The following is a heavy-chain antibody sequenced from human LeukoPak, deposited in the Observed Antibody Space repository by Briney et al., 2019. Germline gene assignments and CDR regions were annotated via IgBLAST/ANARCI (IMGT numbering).Heavy chain of an antibody. J-gene: IGHJ3*02. CDR2: IYYSGST. CDR3: ARVTTDDAFDI. Sequence: SETLSLTCTVSGGSISSYYWSWIRQPPGKGLEWIGYIYYSGSTKYNPSLKSRVTISVDTSKNQFSLKLSSVTAADTAVYYCARVTTDDAFDIWGQGTMVTVSS. CDR1: GGSISSYY. D-gene: IGHD4-11*01. V-gene: IGHV4-59*01.